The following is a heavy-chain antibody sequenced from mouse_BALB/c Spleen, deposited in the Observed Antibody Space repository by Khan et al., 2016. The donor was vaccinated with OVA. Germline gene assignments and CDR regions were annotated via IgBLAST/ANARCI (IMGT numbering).Heavy chain of an antibody. V-gene: IGHV1-7*01. Sequence: QVQLQQSGAELAKPGASVKMSCKASGYTFTSYWMHWVKQRPGQGLEWIGYINPSNGYTEYNQKFKDKATLTADKSSSTAYMQLSSLTSEDSAVFYAASCGGCCCWCLVVWGGGGTVAVAS. J-gene: IGHJ1*01. CDR3: ASCGGCCCWCLVV. CDR2: INPSNGYT. CDR1: GYTFTSYW. D-gene: IGHD3-3*01.